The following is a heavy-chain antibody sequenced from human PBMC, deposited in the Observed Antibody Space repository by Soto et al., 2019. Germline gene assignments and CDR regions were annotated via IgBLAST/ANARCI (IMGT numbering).Heavy chain of an antibody. CDR2: IYYSGST. D-gene: IGHD7-27*01. V-gene: IGHV4-39*01. J-gene: IGHJ6*02. CDR1: GGSISSSNYY. Sequence: SETLSLTCTVSGGSISSSNYYWGWIRQPPGKGLEWIGSIYYSGSTYYNPSLKSRVTISVDTSKNQFSLKLSSVTAADTAVYYCARQTGGGYYGMDVWGQGTTVTVS. CDR3: ARQTGGGYYGMDV.